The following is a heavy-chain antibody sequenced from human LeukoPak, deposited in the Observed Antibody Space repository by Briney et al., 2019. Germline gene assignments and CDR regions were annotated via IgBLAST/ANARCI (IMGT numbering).Heavy chain of an antibody. D-gene: IGHD3-10*01. CDR3: AGRTLGGYYFDY. CDR2: IYYSGST. CDR1: GGSISSYY. J-gene: IGHJ4*02. Sequence: PSETLSLTCTVSGGSISSYYWSWIRQPPGKGLEWIGYIYYSGSTNYNPSLKSRVTISVDTSKNQFSLKLSSVTAADTAVYYCAGRTLGGYYFDYWGQGTLVNVSS. V-gene: IGHV4-59*01.